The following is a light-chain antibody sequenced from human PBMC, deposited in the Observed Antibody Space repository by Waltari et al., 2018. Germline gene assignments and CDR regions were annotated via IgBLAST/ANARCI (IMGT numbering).Light chain of an antibody. CDR1: QTVFYTSNKKNY. Sequence: DIVMTQSPDAQAVSLGERATINCKSSQTVFYTSNKKNYLAWYQQKAGQPPKLLIYWASTRQSGVPDRFSGSGSGTDFTLTVSSLQAEDVAVYYCQQYYSTPITFGQGTRLEIK. CDR2: WAS. J-gene: IGKJ5*01. CDR3: QQYYSTPIT. V-gene: IGKV4-1*01.